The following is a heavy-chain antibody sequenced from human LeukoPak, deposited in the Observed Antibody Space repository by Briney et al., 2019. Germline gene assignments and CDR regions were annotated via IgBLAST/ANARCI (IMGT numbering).Heavy chain of an antibody. J-gene: IGHJ4*02. CDR3: AKELDTTMGY. CDR2: IRYDGTNK. D-gene: IGHD5-18*01. Sequence: GGSLRLSCAASGFTFITYAMTWVRQAPGKGLEWMAFIRYDGTNKYYADSVKGRFTISRDNSKNTLYLQMNSLRTEDTAVYYCAKELDTTMGYWGQGTLVTVSS. CDR1: GFTFITYA. V-gene: IGHV3-30*02.